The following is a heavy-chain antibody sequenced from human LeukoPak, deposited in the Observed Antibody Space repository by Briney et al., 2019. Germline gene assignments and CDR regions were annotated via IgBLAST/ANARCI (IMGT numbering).Heavy chain of an antibody. CDR2: INHSGST. Sequence: SETLSLTCAVYCGSFSGYYWSWIRQPPGKGLEWIGEINHSGSTNYNPSLKSRVTISVDTSKNQFSLKLRSVTAADTAVYYCARAYGANSVGDVWGKGTTVTISS. D-gene: IGHD4-23*01. CDR3: ARAYGANSVGDV. V-gene: IGHV4-34*01. J-gene: IGHJ6*04. CDR1: CGSFSGYY.